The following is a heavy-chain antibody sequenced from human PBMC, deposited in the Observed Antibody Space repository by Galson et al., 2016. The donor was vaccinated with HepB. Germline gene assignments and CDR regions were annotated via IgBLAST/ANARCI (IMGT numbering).Heavy chain of an antibody. Sequence: SVKVSCKASGGSLSSFAISWVRQAPGQGLEWMGGLTPLYSKSTYAQKFQGRVSFTADESSNTTYMEMRSLTSDDTAVYFCARDSEIIGRPGGWFDPWGQGSLVTVSS. J-gene: IGHJ5*02. D-gene: IGHD2/OR15-2a*01. V-gene: IGHV1-69*13. CDR3: ARDSEIIGRPGGWFDP. CDR2: LTPLYSKS. CDR1: GGSLSSFA.